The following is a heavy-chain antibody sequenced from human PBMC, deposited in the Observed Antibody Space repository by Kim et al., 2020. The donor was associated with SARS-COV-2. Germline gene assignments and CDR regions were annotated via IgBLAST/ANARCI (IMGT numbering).Heavy chain of an antibody. CDR3: AKHPSSGHDAFDI. V-gene: IGHV3-23*01. Sequence: YADAVKGRFTISRDNSKNTLYLQMNSLRAEDTAVYYCAKHPSSGHDAFDIWGQGTMVTVSS. D-gene: IGHD6-19*01. J-gene: IGHJ3*02.